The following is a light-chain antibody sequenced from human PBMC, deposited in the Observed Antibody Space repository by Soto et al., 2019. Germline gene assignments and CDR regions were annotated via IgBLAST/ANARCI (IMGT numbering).Light chain of an antibody. J-gene: IGLJ1*01. CDR3: SSFTSAYTFV. Sequence: QSALTQPASVSGSPGQSIAISCTGTSSDVGAYNYISWYQQHPGRAPKLILSEVVNRPSGVSDRFSGSKSGNTASLTISGLQTEDEADYYCSSFTSAYTFVFGTGTKVTGL. CDR1: SSDVGAYNY. V-gene: IGLV2-14*01. CDR2: EVV.